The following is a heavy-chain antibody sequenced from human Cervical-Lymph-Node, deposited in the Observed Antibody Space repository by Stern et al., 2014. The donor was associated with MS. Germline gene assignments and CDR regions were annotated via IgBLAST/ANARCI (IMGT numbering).Heavy chain of an antibody. V-gene: IGHV1-69*01. CDR3: ARDLPGIAVAGTGGMDV. CDR1: GGTFSSYA. J-gene: IGHJ6*02. CDR2: IIPIFGTA. Sequence: VQLVESGAEVKKPGSSVKVSCKASGGTFSSYAISWVRQAPGQGLEWMGGIIPIFGTANYAQKFQGRVTITADESTSTAYMELSSLRSEDTDVYYCARDLPGIAVAGTGGMDVWGQGTTVTVSS. D-gene: IGHD6-19*01.